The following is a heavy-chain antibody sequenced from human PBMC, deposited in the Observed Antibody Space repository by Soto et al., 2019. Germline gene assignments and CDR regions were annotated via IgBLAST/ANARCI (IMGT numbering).Heavy chain of an antibody. CDR3: ARGWETVGATTAFAY. CDR1: GGTFSKYA. D-gene: IGHD1-26*01. CDR2: INPIFGTA. J-gene: IGHJ4*02. Sequence: QVQLVQSGAEGKKPGSSVKVSCQASGGTFSKYAINWVRQAPGRGLEWMGGINPIFGTAAYAQNFQGRVTITADKSTTTAYMEVSSLRSHDTAVYYCARGWETVGATTAFAYWGQGTLVTVSS. V-gene: IGHV1-69*06.